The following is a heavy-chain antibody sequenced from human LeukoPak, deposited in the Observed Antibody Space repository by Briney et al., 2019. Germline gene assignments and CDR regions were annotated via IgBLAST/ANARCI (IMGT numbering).Heavy chain of an antibody. J-gene: IGHJ5*02. CDR3: GTFNWFDP. D-gene: IGHD1/OR15-1a*01. CDR1: GFTFNSYW. CDR2: IKSKTDGGTT. Sequence: PGGSLRLSCAGSGFTFNSYWMAWVRQAPGKGLEWVGRIKSKTDGGTTDYAAPVKGRFTISRDDSKNTLYLQMNSLKTEDTAVYYCGTFNWFDPWGQGTLVTVSS. V-gene: IGHV3-15*01.